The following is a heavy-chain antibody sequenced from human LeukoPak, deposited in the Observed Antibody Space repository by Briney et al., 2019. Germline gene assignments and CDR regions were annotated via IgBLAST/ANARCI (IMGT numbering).Heavy chain of an antibody. Sequence: GGSLRLSCAASGFTFRSYGIHWVRQAPGKGLEWVAVISYDGSNKYYADSVKGRFTIYRDNSKNTLYLQMNSLRAEDTAVYYCAKDPYSSSPKYFDYWGQGTLVTVSS. CDR3: AKDPYSSSPKYFDY. D-gene: IGHD6-13*01. CDR2: ISYDGSNK. V-gene: IGHV3-30*12. J-gene: IGHJ4*02. CDR1: GFTFRSYG.